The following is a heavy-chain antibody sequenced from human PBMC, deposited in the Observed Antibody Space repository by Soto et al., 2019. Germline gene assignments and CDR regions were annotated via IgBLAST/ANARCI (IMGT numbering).Heavy chain of an antibody. CDR3: ARDEYSYGYDEFVY. CDR1: GFTFSSYW. D-gene: IGHD5-18*01. Sequence: GGSLSLSCAASGFTFSSYWMHWVRQAPGKGLVWVSRINSDGSSTSYADSVKGRFTISRDNAKNTLYLQMNSLRAEDTAVYYCARDEYSYGYDEFVYWGQGTLVTVSS. V-gene: IGHV3-74*01. CDR2: INSDGSST. J-gene: IGHJ4*02.